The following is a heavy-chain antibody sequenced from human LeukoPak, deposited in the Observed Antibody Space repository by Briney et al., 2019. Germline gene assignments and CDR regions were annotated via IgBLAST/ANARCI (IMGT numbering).Heavy chain of an antibody. D-gene: IGHD4-17*01. J-gene: IGHJ4*02. Sequence: GGSLRLSCAASGFTVSSNYMSWVRQAPGKGLEWVSVIYSGGSTYYADSVKGRFTISRDNSKNTLYLQMNSLRAEDTAVYYCARGAREDGDYFDYWGQGTLVTVSS. CDR3: ARGAREDGDYFDY. CDR2: IYSGGST. V-gene: IGHV3-66*01. CDR1: GFTVSSNY.